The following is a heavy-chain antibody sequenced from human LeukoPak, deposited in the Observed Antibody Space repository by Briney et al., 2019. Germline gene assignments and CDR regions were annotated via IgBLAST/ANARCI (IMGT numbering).Heavy chain of an antibody. CDR1: GFTFSSYG. D-gene: IGHD6-6*01. V-gene: IGHV3-30*02. J-gene: IGHJ6*03. CDR2: IRYDGSNK. Sequence: PGGSLRLSCAASGFTFSSYGMHWVRQAPGKGLEWVAFIRYDGSNKYYADSVKGRFTISRDNSKNTLYLQMNSLRAEDTAVYYCANSRAARQYYYYMDVWGKGTTVTVSS. CDR3: ANSRAARQYYYYMDV.